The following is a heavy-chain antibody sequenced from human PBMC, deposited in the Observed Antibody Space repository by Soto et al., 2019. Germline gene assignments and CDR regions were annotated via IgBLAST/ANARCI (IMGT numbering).Heavy chain of an antibody. D-gene: IGHD6-13*01. CDR1: GGSISSYY. Sequence: SETLSLTCTVSGGSISSYYWSWIRHPPGKGLEWRGYIYYSGSTNYNPSLKSRVTTSVDTSKHQSSLKLRSVTAADTAVYYCARDNAPSGSSWSSYYYYGMDVWGQGTTVPVSS. CDR3: ARDNAPSGSSWSSYYYYGMDV. CDR2: IYYSGST. V-gene: IGHV4-59*01. J-gene: IGHJ6*02.